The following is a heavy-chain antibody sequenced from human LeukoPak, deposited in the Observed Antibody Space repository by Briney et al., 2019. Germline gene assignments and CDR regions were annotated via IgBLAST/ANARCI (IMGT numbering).Heavy chain of an antibody. V-gene: IGHV4-39*07. CDR2: IYYGGST. Sequence: PSETLSLTCTVSGGSISSSSSYWGWIRQPPGKGLEWIGSIYYGGSTYYNPSLKSRVTISVDTSKNQFSLKLSSVTAADTAVYYCARGAQKQQLFDYWGQGTLVTVSS. D-gene: IGHD6-13*01. J-gene: IGHJ4*02. CDR3: ARGAQKQQLFDY. CDR1: GGSISSSSSY.